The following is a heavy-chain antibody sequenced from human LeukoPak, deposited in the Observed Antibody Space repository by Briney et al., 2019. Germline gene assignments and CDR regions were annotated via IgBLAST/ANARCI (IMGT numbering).Heavy chain of an antibody. J-gene: IGHJ4*02. CDR3: ARMYYDILTGYLSGFDY. V-gene: IGHV1-8*01. Sequence: ASVKVSCKASGYTFTSYDINWVRQATGQGLEWMGWMNPNSGNTGYAQKFQGRVTMTRNTSISTAYMELRSLRSDDTAVYYCARMYYDILTGYLSGFDYWGQGTLVTVSS. D-gene: IGHD3-9*01. CDR2: MNPNSGNT. CDR1: GYTFTSYD.